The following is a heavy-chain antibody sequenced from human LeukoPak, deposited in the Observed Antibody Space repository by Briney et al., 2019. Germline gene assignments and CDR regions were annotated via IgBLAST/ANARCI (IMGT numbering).Heavy chain of an antibody. J-gene: IGHJ4*02. Sequence: SGGSLRLSCVVSGFTLSSHWMSWVRLVPGKGLEWVANIKQDGSEKYYVDSVKGRFTISRDNAKNSLYLQMSSLRAEDTAVYFCVTSRSLDYWGQGTLVTVSS. CDR2: IKQDGSEK. V-gene: IGHV3-7*01. CDR1: GFTLSSHW. CDR3: VTSRSLDY.